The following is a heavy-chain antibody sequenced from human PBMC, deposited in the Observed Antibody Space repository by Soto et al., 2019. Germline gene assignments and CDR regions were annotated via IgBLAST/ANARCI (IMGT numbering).Heavy chain of an antibody. D-gene: IGHD2-15*01. CDR2: IYPGDSDT. Sequence: GESLKISCKGSGYSFTSYWIGWVRQMPGKGLEWMGIIYPGDSDTRYSPSFQGQVTISADKSISTAYLQWSSLKASDTAMYYCARHIVVVVAATHYYYGMDVWGQGTTVTVSS. CDR3: ARHIVVVVAATHYYYGMDV. V-gene: IGHV5-51*01. CDR1: GYSFTSYW. J-gene: IGHJ6*02.